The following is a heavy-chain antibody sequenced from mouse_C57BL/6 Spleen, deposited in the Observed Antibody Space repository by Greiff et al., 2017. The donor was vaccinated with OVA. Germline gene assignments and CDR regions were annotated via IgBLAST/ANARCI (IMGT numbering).Heavy chain of an antibody. V-gene: IGHV5-17*01. D-gene: IGHD2-4*01. Sequence: EVNVVESGGGLVKPGGSLKLSCAASGFTFSDYGMHWVRQAPEKGLEWVAYISSGSSTIDYADTVKGRFTISRDNAKNTLFLQMTSLRSEDTAMYYCAKGDYDYLDYWGQGTTRTVSS. CDR3: AKGDYDYLDY. CDR2: ISSGSSTI. J-gene: IGHJ2*01. CDR1: GFTFSDYG.